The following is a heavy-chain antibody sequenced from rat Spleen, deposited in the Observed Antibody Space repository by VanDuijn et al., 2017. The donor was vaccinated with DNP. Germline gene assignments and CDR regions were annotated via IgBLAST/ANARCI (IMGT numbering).Heavy chain of an antibody. Sequence: EVQLVESGGGLVQPGRSLKLSCGASRFSFSDYNMAWVRQAPGKGLEWIGGINKGGSTINYNPSLKEKFTISRDNAKNSLYLQMDSLGSEDTATYYCARSLLDCWGQGVMVTVSS. CDR2: INKGGSTI. J-gene: IGHJ2*01. CDR3: ARSLLDC. V-gene: IGHV4-2*01. D-gene: IGHD2-1*01. CDR1: RFSFSDYN.